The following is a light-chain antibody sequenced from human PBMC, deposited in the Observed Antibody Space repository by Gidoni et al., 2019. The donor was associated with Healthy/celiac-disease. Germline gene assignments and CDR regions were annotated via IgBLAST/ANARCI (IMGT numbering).Light chain of an antibody. CDR1: QSVSSN. Sequence: ELVMTQSLATLSVSPGERATLSRRASQSVSSNLAWYQQKPGQAPRLLSYGASTRATGIPDRFSGSGSGTEFTLTISSLQSEDFAVYYCQQYNNWPPLTFGGGTKVEIK. CDR3: QQYNNWPPLT. V-gene: IGKV3-15*01. J-gene: IGKJ4*01. CDR2: GAS.